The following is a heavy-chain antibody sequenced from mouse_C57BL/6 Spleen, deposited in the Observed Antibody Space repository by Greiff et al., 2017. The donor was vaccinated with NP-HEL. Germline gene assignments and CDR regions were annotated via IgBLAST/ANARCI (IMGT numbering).Heavy chain of an antibody. Sequence: VQLQESGPELVKPGASVKISCKASGYAFSSSWMNWVKQRPGKGLEWIGRIYPGDGDTNYNGKFKGKATLTADKSSSTAYMQLSSLTSEDSAVYFCAIGYYAMDYWGQGTSVTVSS. CDR1: GYAFSSSW. V-gene: IGHV1-82*01. CDR2: IYPGDGDT. CDR3: AIGYYAMDY. J-gene: IGHJ4*01.